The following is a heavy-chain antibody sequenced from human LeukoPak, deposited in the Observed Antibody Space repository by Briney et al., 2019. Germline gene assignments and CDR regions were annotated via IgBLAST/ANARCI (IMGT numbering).Heavy chain of an antibody. CDR3: VRDAYCGGDCYPPSGTEYCQH. D-gene: IGHD2-21*02. V-gene: IGHV3-21*06. J-gene: IGHJ1*01. CDR1: GFIYRDFT. Sequence: SGGSLRLSCEASGFIYRDFTMAWVRQAPGKGLEWVSSISSSSSNILYADSVRGRFIISRDNAKNSVFLQLNSLRVEDAAMYHCVRDAYCGGDCYPPSGTEYCQHWGQGTLVAVSS. CDR2: ISSSSSNI.